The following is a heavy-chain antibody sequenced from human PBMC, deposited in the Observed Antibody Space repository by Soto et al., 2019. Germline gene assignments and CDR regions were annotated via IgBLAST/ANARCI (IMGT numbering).Heavy chain of an antibody. J-gene: IGHJ5*02. CDR2: ISYDGSNK. V-gene: IGHV3-30-3*01. Sequence: GGSLRLSCAASGFTFSSYAMHWVRQAPGKGLEWVAVISYDGSNKYYADSVKGRFTISRDNSKNTLYLQMNSLRAEDTAVYYCARALKGLNWFDPWGQGTPVTVSS. CDR1: GFTFSSYA. CDR3: ARALKGLNWFDP.